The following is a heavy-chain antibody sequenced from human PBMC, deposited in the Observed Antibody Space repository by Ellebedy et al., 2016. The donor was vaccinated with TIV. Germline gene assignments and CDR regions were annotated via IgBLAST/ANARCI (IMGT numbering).Heavy chain of an antibody. Sequence: ASVKVSCKASGYTFTDYYIHWVRQAPGQGLEWMGWIDPKSGGTSYAQKFRGRVTMTRDTSISTAYMELSRLTSDDTAVYYCARDYSSSTDFDYWGQGTLVTVSS. CDR3: ARDYSSSTDFDY. CDR2: IDPKSGGT. CDR1: GYTFTDYY. J-gene: IGHJ4*02. V-gene: IGHV1-2*02. D-gene: IGHD6-6*01.